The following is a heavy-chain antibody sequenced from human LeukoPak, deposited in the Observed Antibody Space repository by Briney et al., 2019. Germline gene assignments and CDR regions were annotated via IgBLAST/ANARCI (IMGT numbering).Heavy chain of an antibody. V-gene: IGHV4-59*01. CDR3: ASMYSYGYVRFDP. J-gene: IGHJ5*02. D-gene: IGHD5-18*01. CDR2: IYYSGST. Sequence: SETLSLTCTVSGGSISSYYWSWIRPPPGKGLEWIGYIYYSGSTNYNPSLKSRVTISVDTSKNQFSLKLSSVTAADTAVYYCASMYSYGYVRFDPWGQGTLVTVSS. CDR1: GGSISSYY.